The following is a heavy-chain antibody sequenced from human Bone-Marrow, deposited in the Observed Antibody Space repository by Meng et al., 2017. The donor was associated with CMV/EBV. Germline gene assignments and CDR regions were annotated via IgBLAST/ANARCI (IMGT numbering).Heavy chain of an antibody. Sequence: GESLKISCTASGFNFSNYWMHWVRQAPGKGLVWVSTINNDGSTTTYADSVKGRFTISRDNVENTVYLQMSSLRAEDTALYYCVRSGDIVVVPALDWFDPWGQGNLVTVSS. CDR3: VRSGDIVVVPALDWFDP. CDR1: GFNFSNYW. D-gene: IGHD2-2*01. V-gene: IGHV3-74*01. CDR2: INNDGSTT. J-gene: IGHJ5*02.